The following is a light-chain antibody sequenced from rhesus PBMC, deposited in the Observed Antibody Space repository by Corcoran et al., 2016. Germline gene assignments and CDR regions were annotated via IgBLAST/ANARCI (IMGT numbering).Light chain of an antibody. CDR3: LQTYTSPYS. Sequence: DIQMTQSPSSLSTSVGDRVTVTCRASQGINKGLSWYQQKPGKAPTLLIYAASNLQPGVLFRFSCRGSGTDYTLTIPSLQPEDVATYYCLQTYTSPYSFGQGTRVEIK. V-gene: IGKV1-94*01. CDR1: QGINKG. CDR2: AAS. J-gene: IGKJ2*01.